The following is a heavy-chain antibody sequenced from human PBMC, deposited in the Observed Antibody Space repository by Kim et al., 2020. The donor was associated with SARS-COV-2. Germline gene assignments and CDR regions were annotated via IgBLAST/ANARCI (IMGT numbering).Heavy chain of an antibody. Sequence: DCAAPVKGRFTISRDDSKNTLFLQMNSLKIEDTAVYYCATALTLVRGAPGYWGQGALVTVSS. D-gene: IGHD3-10*01. J-gene: IGHJ4*02. CDR3: ATALTLVRGAPGY. V-gene: IGHV3-15*01.